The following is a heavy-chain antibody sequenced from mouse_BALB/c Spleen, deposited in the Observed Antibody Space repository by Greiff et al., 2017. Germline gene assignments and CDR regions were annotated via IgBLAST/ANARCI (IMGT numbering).Heavy chain of an antibody. CDR2: IWAGGST. V-gene: IGHV2-9*02. Sequence: QVQLKESGPGLVAPSQSLSITCTVSGFSLTSYGVHWVRQPPGKGLEWLGVIWAGGSTNYNSALMSRLSISKDNSKSQVFLKMNSLQTDDTAMYYCARDKNYRYDVGSWFAYWGQGTLVTVSA. D-gene: IGHD2-14*01. J-gene: IGHJ3*01. CDR1: GFSLTSYG. CDR3: ARDKNYRYDVGSWFAY.